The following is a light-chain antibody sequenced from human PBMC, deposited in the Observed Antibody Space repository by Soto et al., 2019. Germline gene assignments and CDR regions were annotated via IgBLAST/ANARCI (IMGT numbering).Light chain of an antibody. J-gene: IGKJ3*01. Sequence: DIQMTQSPSSLSASVGDRVTITCQASQDINNLLNWYQHKPGQAPKLLIYDASNLETGVPSRFTGSGYGTEFHFTINSLKPEYVAAYFCQHYHDFPITFGPGTKAEI. CDR2: DAS. CDR1: QDINNL. CDR3: QHYHDFPIT. V-gene: IGKV1-33*01.